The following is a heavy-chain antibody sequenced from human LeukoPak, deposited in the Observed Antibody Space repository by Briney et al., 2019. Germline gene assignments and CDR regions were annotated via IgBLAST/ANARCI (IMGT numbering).Heavy chain of an antibody. D-gene: IGHD2-8*01. V-gene: IGHV4-4*07. Sequence: GSLRLSCAASGFTFSSSAMSWIRQPAGKGLEWIGRIYTSGSTNYNPSLKSRVTISVDTSKNQFSLKLSSVTAADTAVYYCARGLIIDAFDIWGQGTMVTVPS. CDR3: ARGLIIDAFDI. CDR2: IYTSGST. CDR1: GFTFSSSA. J-gene: IGHJ3*02.